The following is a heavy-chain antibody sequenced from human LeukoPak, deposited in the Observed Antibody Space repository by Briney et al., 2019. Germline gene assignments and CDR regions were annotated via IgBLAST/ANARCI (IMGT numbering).Heavy chain of an antibody. Sequence: SETLSLTCAVYGGSFSGYYWSWIRQPPGKGLEWIGEINHSGSTNYNPSLKSRVTISVDTSKNQFSLKLSSVTAADTAVYYCARRATTRRMASSWFDPWGQGTLVTVSS. V-gene: IGHV4-34*01. CDR3: ARRATTRRMASSWFDP. CDR2: INHSGST. CDR1: GGSFSGYY. J-gene: IGHJ5*02. D-gene: IGHD5-24*01.